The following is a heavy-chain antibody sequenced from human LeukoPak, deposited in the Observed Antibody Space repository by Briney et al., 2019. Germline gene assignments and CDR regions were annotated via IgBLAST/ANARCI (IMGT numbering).Heavy chain of an antibody. CDR1: GGSISSSSYY. D-gene: IGHD6-19*01. J-gene: IGHJ1*01. CDR2: IYYSGST. CDR3: ASVSGIAVAGKMPEGYFQH. Sequence: ASETLSLTCTVSGGSISSSSYYWGWIRQPPGKGLEWIGSIYYSGSTYYNPSLKSRVTISVDTSKNQFSLKLSSVTAADTAVYYCASVSGIAVAGKMPEGYFQHWGQGTLVTVSS. V-gene: IGHV4-39*01.